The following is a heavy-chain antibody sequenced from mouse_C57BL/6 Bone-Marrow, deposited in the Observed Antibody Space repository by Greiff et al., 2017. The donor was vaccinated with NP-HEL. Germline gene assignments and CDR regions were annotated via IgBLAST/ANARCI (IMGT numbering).Heavy chain of an antibody. D-gene: IGHD1-1*01. CDR2: IYPRDGST. CDR1: GYTFTSYD. J-gene: IGHJ2*01. CDR3: ARPLIYYYGSFDD. Sequence: VKLVESGPELVKPGASVKLSCKASGYTFTSYDINWVKQRPGQGLEWIGWIYPRDGSTKYNEKFKGKATLTVDTSSSTAYMELHSLTSEDSAVYFCARPLIYYYGSFDDWGKGTTLTVSS. V-gene: IGHV1-85*01.